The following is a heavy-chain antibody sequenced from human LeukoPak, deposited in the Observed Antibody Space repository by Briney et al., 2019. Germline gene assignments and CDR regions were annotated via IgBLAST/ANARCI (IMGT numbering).Heavy chain of an antibody. V-gene: IGHV4-39*01. CDR3: ATLGCNSPSCRSSDY. J-gene: IGHJ4*02. Sequence: TSETLSLTCTVSGGSISSSTYYWGWIRQPPGKGLEWIGSIYYSGSTYYNPSLKSRVTISVDTSKNQFSLKLSSVTAADTAVYYCATLGCNSPSCRSSDYWGQGTLVTVSS. CDR1: GGSISSSTYY. D-gene: IGHD2-2*01. CDR2: IYYSGST.